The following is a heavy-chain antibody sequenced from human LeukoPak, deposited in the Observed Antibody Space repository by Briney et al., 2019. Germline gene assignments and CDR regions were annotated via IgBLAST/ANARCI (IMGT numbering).Heavy chain of an antibody. D-gene: IGHD5-18*01. J-gene: IGHJ4*02. CDR1: GGSISSDTYY. Sequence: SETLSLTCTVSGGSISSDTYYWGWIRQPPGKGLEWIGYIYYSGSTYYNPSLKSRVTISVDTSKNQFSLKLSSVTAANTAVYYCARVYSYGYNRYFDYWGQGTLVTVSS. V-gene: IGHV4-39*07. CDR2: IYYSGST. CDR3: ARVYSYGYNRYFDY.